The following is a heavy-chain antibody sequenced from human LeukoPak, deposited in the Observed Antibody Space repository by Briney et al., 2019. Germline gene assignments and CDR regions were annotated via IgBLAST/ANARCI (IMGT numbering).Heavy chain of an antibody. CDR1: GYTFTGYY. CDR2: INPNSGGT. J-gene: IGHJ3*02. D-gene: IGHD3-16*01. CDR3: ARFLRSPVDPYAFYI. V-gene: IGHV1-2*02. Sequence: ASVKVSCKASGYTFTGYYMHWVRQAPGQGLEWMGWINPNSGGTNYAQKFQGRVTMTRDTSISTAYMELSRLRSDDTAVYCCARFLRSPVDPYAFYIWGQGTMVTVSS.